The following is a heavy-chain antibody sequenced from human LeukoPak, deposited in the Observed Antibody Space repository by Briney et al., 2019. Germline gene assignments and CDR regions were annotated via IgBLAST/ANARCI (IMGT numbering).Heavy chain of an antibody. CDR1: GGTFSSYA. CDR3: ARVSDDSSGYYSGCFDY. Sequence: ASVKVSCKASGGTFSSYAISWVRQAPGQGLEWMGRIIPIFGTANYAQKFQGRVTITTDESTSTAYMELSSLRSEDTAAYYCARVSDDSSGYYSGCFDYWGQGTPVTVSS. CDR2: IIPIFGTA. J-gene: IGHJ4*02. D-gene: IGHD3-22*01. V-gene: IGHV1-69*05.